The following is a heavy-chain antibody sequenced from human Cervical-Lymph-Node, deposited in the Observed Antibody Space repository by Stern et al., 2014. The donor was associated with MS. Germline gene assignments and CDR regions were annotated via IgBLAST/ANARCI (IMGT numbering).Heavy chain of an antibody. CDR3: ANRLVGTAAGKHAFDI. Sequence: QITLKESGPTLVKPPQTLTLTCNFSGFSLSTSGVGVGWIRQPPGQGLEWLALIYWDDDKRYSPPLKSRLTITKDTSKNQVVLTMTNMDPVDTATYYCANRLVGTAAGKHAFDIWGQGTMVTVSS. CDR1: GFSLSTSGVG. CDR2: IYWDDDK. V-gene: IGHV2-5*02. D-gene: IGHD6-13*01. J-gene: IGHJ3*02.